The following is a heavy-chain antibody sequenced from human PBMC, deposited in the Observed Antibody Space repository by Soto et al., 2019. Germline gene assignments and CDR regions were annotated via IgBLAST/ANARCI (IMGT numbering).Heavy chain of an antibody. V-gene: IGHV1-69*01. Sequence: QVHLVQSGAEVKKPGSSVKVSCKASGGTFNSYDISWVRQAPEQGLEWMGGIIPILGSEKYAQKFQGRATITADESTNTVYLELSSLRSDDTAVYYCARGGFSSSWRFDYWGQGTLVTASS. J-gene: IGHJ4*02. CDR1: GGTFNSYD. CDR3: ARGGFSSSWRFDY. D-gene: IGHD6-6*01. CDR2: IIPILGSE.